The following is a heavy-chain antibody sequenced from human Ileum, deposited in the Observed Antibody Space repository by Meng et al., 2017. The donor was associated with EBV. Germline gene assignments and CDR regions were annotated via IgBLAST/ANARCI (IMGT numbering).Heavy chain of an antibody. D-gene: IGHD2-2*01. CDR2: IYYSGST. CDR3: ARSIVVVPAAIYY. V-gene: IGHV4-39*01. Sequence: QLQDAGPGLGKPSETRSLTCTVAGGSISSSGYYWGWIRQPPGKGLEWIGSIYYSGSTYYNPSLKSRVTISVDTSKNQFSLKLSSVTAADTAVYYCARSIVVVPAAIYYWGQGTLVTVSS. J-gene: IGHJ4*02. CDR1: GGSISSSGYY.